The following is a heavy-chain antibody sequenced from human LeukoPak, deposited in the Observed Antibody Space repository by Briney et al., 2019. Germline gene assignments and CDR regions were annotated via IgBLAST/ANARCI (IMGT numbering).Heavy chain of an antibody. CDR1: GFTFSSYA. CDR3: ARADDSSGYYLVYFQH. J-gene: IGHJ1*01. D-gene: IGHD3-22*01. V-gene: IGHV3-66*01. CDR2: IYSGGST. Sequence: GGSLRLSCAASGFTFSSYAMSWVRQAPGKGLEWVSVIYSGGSTYYADSVKGRFTISRDNSKNTLYLQMNSLRAEDTAVYYCARADDSSGYYLVYFQHWGQGTLVTVSS.